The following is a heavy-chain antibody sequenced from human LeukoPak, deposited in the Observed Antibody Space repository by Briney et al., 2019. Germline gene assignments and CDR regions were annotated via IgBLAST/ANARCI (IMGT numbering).Heavy chain of an antibody. CDR1: GGSISSYY. CDR2: INYSGTT. D-gene: IGHD3-3*01. Sequence: PSETLSLTCTVSGGSISSYYWSWIRQPPGKGLEWIGYINYSGTTNYNPSLKSRATMSVDTSKKQFSLRLISVTAADTAVYYCVSGRWSGYYFDTWGQGTRVTVSS. V-gene: IGHV4-59*01. J-gene: IGHJ4*02. CDR3: VSGRWSGYYFDT.